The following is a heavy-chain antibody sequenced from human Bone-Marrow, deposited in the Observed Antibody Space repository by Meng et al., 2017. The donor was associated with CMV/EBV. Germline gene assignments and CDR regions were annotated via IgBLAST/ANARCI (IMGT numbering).Heavy chain of an antibody. J-gene: IGHJ4*02. Sequence: SGGSISSGGYYWSWIRQHPGKGLAWIGYIYYSGSTYYTPSLKSRVTISVDTSKNQFSLKLSSVTAADTAVYYCARGFGEFRAYYFDYWGQGTLVTVSS. CDR3: ARGFGEFRAYYFDY. V-gene: IGHV4-31*02. CDR2: IYYSGST. CDR1: GGSISSGGYY. D-gene: IGHD3-10*01.